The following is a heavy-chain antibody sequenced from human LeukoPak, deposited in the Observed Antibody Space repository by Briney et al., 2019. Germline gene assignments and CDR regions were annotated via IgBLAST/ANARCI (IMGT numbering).Heavy chain of an antibody. D-gene: IGHD1-1*01. Sequence: PSETLSLTCTVSGVSISPYYWSWIRQTPGKGLEWIGYILYSGTTTNYNPSLKSRVTISVDTSKNQFSLKLSSVTAADTAVYYCARVGDWNDLVYWGQGILVTVSS. CDR1: GVSISPYY. CDR3: ARVGDWNDLVY. J-gene: IGHJ4*02. V-gene: IGHV4-59*01. CDR2: ILYSGTTT.